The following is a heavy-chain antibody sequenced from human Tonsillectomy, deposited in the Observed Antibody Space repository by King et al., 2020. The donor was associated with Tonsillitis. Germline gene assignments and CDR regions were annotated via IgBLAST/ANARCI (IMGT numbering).Heavy chain of an antibody. Sequence: VQLVQSGGGVVQTGRSLRLSCAASGFTFSNYGMHWVRQAPGKGLEWVAVISYDGSNKYYADSMKGRFTISRDNSKNTLYLQMNSLRAEDTAVYYCAKLSEFAVAPDYFDYWGQGTLVTVSS. CDR1: GFTFSNYG. V-gene: IGHV3-30*18. CDR3: AKLSEFAVAPDYFDY. CDR2: ISYDGSNK. D-gene: IGHD6-19*01. J-gene: IGHJ4*02.